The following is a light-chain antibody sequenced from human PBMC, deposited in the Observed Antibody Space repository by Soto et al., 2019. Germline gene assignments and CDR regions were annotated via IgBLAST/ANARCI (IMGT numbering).Light chain of an antibody. CDR3: SSHGGSNPFYV. CDR1: SSNIGAGSD. V-gene: IGLV1-40*01. J-gene: IGLJ1*01. CDR2: GNT. Sequence: QSVLTQPPSISGAPGQRVTISCTGSSSNIGAGSDVHWYHQLPGTAPKLLIYGNTNRPSGVPDRFSGSKSGTSASLAIAGLQTEDEADYYCSSHGGSNPFYVFGSGTKVTVL.